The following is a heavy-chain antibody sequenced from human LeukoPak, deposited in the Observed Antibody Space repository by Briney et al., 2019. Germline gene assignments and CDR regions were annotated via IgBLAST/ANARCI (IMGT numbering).Heavy chain of an antibody. J-gene: IGHJ5*02. CDR1: GGSFSGYY. V-gene: IGHV4-34*01. CDR3: ARSLFHYDSSGYYRP. Sequence: PSETLSLTCAVYGGSFSGYYWSWIRQPPGKGREWIGEINHSGSTNYNPSLKSRVTISVDTSKNQFSLKLSSVTAADTAVYYCARSLFHYDSSGYYRPWGQGTLVTVSS. D-gene: IGHD3-22*01. CDR2: INHSGST.